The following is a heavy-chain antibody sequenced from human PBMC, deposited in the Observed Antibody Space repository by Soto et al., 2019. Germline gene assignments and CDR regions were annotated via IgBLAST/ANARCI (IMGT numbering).Heavy chain of an antibody. J-gene: IGHJ4*02. D-gene: IGHD3-16*02. CDR2: ISGSGGST. Sequence: GGSLRLSCAASGFTFSSYAMSWVRQAPGKGLEWVSAISGSGGSTYYADSVKGRFTISRDNSKNTLYLQMNSLRAEDTAVYYCAKPFWPDKLLYIWGSYRYPLDYWGQGTLVTVSS. V-gene: IGHV3-23*01. CDR1: GFTFSSYA. CDR3: AKPFWPDKLLYIWGSYRYPLDY.